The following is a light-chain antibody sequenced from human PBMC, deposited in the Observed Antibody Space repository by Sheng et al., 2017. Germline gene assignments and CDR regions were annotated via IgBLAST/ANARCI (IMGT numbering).Light chain of an antibody. CDR2: GVS. CDR1: QSVSSS. Sequence: EIVLTQSPATLSLSPGERATLSCRASQSVSSSLAWYQQKPGQAPRLLIYGVSTRATGIPDRFIGSGSGTEFTLTISSLQSEDFAVYYCQQHSDWPLTFGGGTKVEIK. CDR3: QQHSDWPLT. V-gene: IGKV3-15*01. J-gene: IGKJ4*01.